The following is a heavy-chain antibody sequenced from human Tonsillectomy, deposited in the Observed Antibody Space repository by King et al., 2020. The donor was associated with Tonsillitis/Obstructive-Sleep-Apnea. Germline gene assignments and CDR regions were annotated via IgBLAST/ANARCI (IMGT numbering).Heavy chain of an antibody. Sequence: EVQLVESGGGLVQPGGSLILSCVVCGSTVGRNYMSWICHAPGKGLEWVSFLYSGCTTYYADSVKGRFTISRDNSKNTLYLQMSSLRVEDTAVYYCAPRMDVWGRGTTVTVSS. CDR1: GSTVGRNY. CDR3: APRMDV. CDR2: LYSGCTT. J-gene: IGHJ6*03. V-gene: IGHV3-66*01.